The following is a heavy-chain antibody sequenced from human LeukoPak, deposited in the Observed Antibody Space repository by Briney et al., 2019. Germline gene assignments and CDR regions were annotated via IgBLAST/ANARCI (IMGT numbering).Heavy chain of an antibody. CDR3: ARDTEVIGWFDP. J-gene: IGHJ5*02. CDR1: GFTFSSYS. V-gene: IGHV3-21*01. CDR2: ISSSSSYR. Sequence: PGGSLRLSCTGSGFTFSSYSMNWVRQAPGKGLEWVSSISSSSSYRYYEESVKGRFSISRDNAKNSLYLQMNSLRAEDTAVYYCARDTEVIGWFDPWGQGTLVTVSS. D-gene: IGHD4-23*01.